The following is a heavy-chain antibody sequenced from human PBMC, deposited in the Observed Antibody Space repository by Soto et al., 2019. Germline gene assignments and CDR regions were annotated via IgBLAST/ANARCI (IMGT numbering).Heavy chain of an antibody. CDR1: GYTFTSYG. J-gene: IGHJ3*02. V-gene: IGHV1-18*01. D-gene: IGHD3-22*01. CDR2: ISAYNGNT. Sequence: GASVKVSCKASGYTFTSYGISWVRQAPGQGLEWMGWISAYNGNTNYAQKLQGRVTMTTDTSTSTAYMELRSLRSDDTAVYYCATLTYDYYDSSGYFPVDGAFDIWGQGTMVTVS. CDR3: ATLTYDYYDSSGYFPVDGAFDI.